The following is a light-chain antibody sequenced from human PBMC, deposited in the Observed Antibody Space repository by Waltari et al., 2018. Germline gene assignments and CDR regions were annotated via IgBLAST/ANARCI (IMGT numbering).Light chain of an antibody. V-gene: IGKV3-15*01. CDR2: GAS. J-gene: IGKJ4*01. CDR1: QSVSPN. CDR3: QQYNNWPLT. Sequence: ETVMTQSPATLSVFTGERVILSCRASQSVSPNLAWYQQKPGQAPRLLIYGASTRATGIPARFSGSESGTEFSLTISSLQSEDFAIYYCQQYNNWPLTFGGGTKVEIK.